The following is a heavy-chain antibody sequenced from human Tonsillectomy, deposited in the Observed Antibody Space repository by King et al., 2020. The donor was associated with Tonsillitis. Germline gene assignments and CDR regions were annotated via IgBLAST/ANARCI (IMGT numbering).Heavy chain of an antibody. CDR2: IYYGGNT. Sequence: LQLQESGPGLVKPSETLSLTCTVSGGSISSSSYYWGWIRQPPGKGLEWIGTIYYGGNTYYNPSLKSRVTISVDTSKNQFSLKLSSVTAADTAVYYCARRSGSEPLFDYWGQGTLVTVSS. CDR3: ARRSGSEPLFDY. V-gene: IGHV4-39*01. J-gene: IGHJ4*02. D-gene: IGHD2-15*01. CDR1: GGSISSSSYY.